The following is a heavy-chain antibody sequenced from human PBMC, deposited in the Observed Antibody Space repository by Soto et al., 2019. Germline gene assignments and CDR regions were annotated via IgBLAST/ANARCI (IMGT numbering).Heavy chain of an antibody. CDR3: ARHGDHYYDSSGYSNFDY. Sequence: PGESLKISCKGSGYSFTSYWIGWVRQMPGKGLEWMGIIYPGDSDTRYSPSFQGQVTISADKSISTAYLQWNSLKASDTAMYYCARHGDHYYDSSGYSNFDYWGQGP. CDR2: IYPGDSDT. D-gene: IGHD3-22*01. J-gene: IGHJ4*02. CDR1: GYSFTSYW. V-gene: IGHV5-51*01.